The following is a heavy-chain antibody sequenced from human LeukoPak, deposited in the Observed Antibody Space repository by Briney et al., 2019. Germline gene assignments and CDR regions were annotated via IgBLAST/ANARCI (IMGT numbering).Heavy chain of an antibody. J-gene: IGHJ3*01. Sequence: GESLKISCKASTYSFTKYWIAWVRQMPGKGLGWMGTIYPGDSDTRYNPPFQGHVTISADKSITTAFLQWSSLKASDTAVYYCARRGQSGYSSGPEGLDLWGQGTMVTVSS. V-gene: IGHV5-51*01. CDR1: TYSFTKYW. D-gene: IGHD5-18*01. CDR3: ARRGQSGYSSGPEGLDL. CDR2: IYPGDSDT.